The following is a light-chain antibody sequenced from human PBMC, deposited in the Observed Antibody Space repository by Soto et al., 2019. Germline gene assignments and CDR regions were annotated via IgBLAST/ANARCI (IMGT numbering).Light chain of an antibody. CDR3: ETWDSNTHE. CDR1: RGHSSYI. Sequence: QPVLTQSSSASASLGSSVKLTCTMSRGHSSYIIAWHQQQPGKAPRYLMKLEGSGSYNKGSGVPDRFSGSSSGADRYLTISNLQSEDAADYYCETWDSNTHEFGGGTKLTVL. V-gene: IGLV4-60*03. J-gene: IGLJ2*01. CDR2: LEGSGSY.